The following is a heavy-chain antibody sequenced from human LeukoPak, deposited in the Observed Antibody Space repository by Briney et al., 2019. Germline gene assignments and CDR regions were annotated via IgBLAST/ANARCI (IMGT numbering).Heavy chain of an antibody. CDR3: ARGVAGYDFWSGSQPASYYYYMDV. CDR2: IYFSGAT. J-gene: IGHJ6*03. D-gene: IGHD3-3*01. V-gene: IGHV4-59*08. Sequence: PSETLSLTCTVSGGSISTYYWSWIRQSPGKGLEWIGYIYFSGATNYNPSLKSRVTISVDTSKNQFSLKLSSVTAADTAVYYCARGVAGYDFWSGSQPASYYYYMDVWGKGTTVTVSS. CDR1: GGSISTYY.